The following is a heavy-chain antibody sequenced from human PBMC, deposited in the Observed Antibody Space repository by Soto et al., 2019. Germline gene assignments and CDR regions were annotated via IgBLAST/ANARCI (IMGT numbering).Heavy chain of an antibody. V-gene: IGHV2-5*02. D-gene: IGHD3-10*01. J-gene: IGHJ5*02. CDR1: GFSLSTSGGG. Sequence: SCPTLVKPTQTLTLTCTFSGFSLSTSGGGVGWIRQPPGKALEWLALIYLDDDKRYSPSLKSRLTITKDTSKNQLVLKMTNMDPVDTATYYCAHSFTITMVRGVIVNWFDPWGQGTLVTVSS. CDR2: IYLDDDK. CDR3: AHSFTITMVRGVIVNWFDP.